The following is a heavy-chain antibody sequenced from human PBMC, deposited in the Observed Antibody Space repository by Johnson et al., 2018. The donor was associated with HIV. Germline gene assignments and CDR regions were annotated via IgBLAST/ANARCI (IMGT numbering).Heavy chain of an antibody. CDR3: AKGIAARPPGDAFDI. D-gene: IGHD6-6*01. Sequence: VESGGGLVQPGGSLRLSCAASGFTFDDYAMHWVRQAPGKGLEWVSGISWNSGSIGYADSVKGRFTISRDNAKNSLYLQMNSLRAEDTALYYCAKGIAARPPGDAFDIWGQGTMVTVSS. V-gene: IGHV3-9*01. CDR1: GFTFDDYA. J-gene: IGHJ3*02. CDR2: ISWNSGSI.